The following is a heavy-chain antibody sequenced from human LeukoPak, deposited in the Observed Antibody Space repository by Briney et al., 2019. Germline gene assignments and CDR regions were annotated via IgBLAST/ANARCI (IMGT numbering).Heavy chain of an antibody. V-gene: IGHV1-69*05. CDR3: AKYMEWYHMDFFDF. J-gene: IGHJ4*02. CDR2: IIPIFGTA. Sequence: ASVKVSCKASGGTFSSYAISWVRQAPGQGLEWMGGIIPIFGTANYAQKFQGRVTITTDESTSTAYMELSSLRSEDTAVYYCAKYMEWYHMDFFDFWGQGTLVTVSS. CDR1: GGTFSSYA. D-gene: IGHD3-3*01.